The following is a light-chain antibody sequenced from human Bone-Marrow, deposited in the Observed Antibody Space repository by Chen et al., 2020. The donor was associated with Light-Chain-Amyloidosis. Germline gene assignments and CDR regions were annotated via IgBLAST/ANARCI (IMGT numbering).Light chain of an antibody. J-gene: IGLJ1*01. CDR2: DVT. V-gene: IGLV2-8*01. CDR3: YSYSVSSTYV. CDR1: SSDVGDYNY. Sequence: QSALTQPPSASGSPGPSVTLPCTGTSSDVGDYNYVSWYQQHPGKAPKLLIYDVTKRPSGVPDRFSGSKSGNTASLTVSGLQAEDEADYYCYSYSVSSTYVFGTGTKVIVL.